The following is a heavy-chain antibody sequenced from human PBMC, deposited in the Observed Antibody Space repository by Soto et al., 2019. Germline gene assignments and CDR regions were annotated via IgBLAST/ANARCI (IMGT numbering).Heavy chain of an antibody. CDR3: ARSLWGCGDLNLDC. D-gene: IGHD3-10*01. CDR1: GFTFSNYW. V-gene: IGHV3-7*04. CDR2: VKKDGSEK. Sequence: EVQLEESGGGLVQPGGSLRLSCAASGFTFSNYWMNWVRQAPGKGLEWVANVKKDGSEKYYVGSVKGRFTLSKDNAKNAVYLQMNRLRVEDTAVYYCARSLWGCGDLNLDCWGQGILVTVAS. J-gene: IGHJ4*02.